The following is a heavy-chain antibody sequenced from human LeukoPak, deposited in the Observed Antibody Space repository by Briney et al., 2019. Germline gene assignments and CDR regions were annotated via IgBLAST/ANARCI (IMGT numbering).Heavy chain of an antibody. CDR2: IYHSGST. J-gene: IGHJ4*02. CDR1: GGSISSGGYS. Sequence: PSETLSLTCTVSGGSISSGGYSWRWIRQPPGTGLEWIGYIYHSGSTYYNPSLKSRVTISVDRSKNQFSLKLCSVTAADTAVYYCARATVTPETPWGAYDYWGQGTLVTVSS. CDR3: ARATVTPETPWGAYDY. D-gene: IGHD4-17*01. V-gene: IGHV4-30-2*01.